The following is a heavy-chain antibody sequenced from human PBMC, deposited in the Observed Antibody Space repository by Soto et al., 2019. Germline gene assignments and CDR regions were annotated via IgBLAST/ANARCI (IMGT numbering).Heavy chain of an antibody. Sequence: GSLRLSCAASGFTFSSYAMSWVRQAPGKGLEWVSVISGSGGSTYYADSVKGRFTISRDNSKNTLYLQMNSLRAEDTAVYYCAKDYSPQQLNWFDPWGQGTLVTVSS. CDR1: GFTFSSYA. CDR2: ISGSGGST. D-gene: IGHD6-13*01. J-gene: IGHJ5*02. CDR3: AKDYSPQQLNWFDP. V-gene: IGHV3-23*01.